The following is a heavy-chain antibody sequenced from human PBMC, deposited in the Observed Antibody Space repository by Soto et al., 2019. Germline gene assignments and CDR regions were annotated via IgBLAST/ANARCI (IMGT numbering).Heavy chain of an antibody. CDR1: GGTFSNFA. CDR3: ARDRVMRGNSYYYGMDV. J-gene: IGHJ6*02. D-gene: IGHD2-21*01. Sequence: ASVKVSCKTSGGTFSNFAISWVRLAPGQGLEWMGVIIPRFVTPTYAQRLQGRVSITADESTSTAYMELSSLRSEDTAVYYCARDRVMRGNSYYYGMDVWGQETAVTVSS. CDR2: IIPRFVTP. V-gene: IGHV1-69*13.